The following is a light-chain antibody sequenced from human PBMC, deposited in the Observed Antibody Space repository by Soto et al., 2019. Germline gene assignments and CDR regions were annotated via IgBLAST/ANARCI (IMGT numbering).Light chain of an antibody. CDR2: GAS. V-gene: IGKV3-20*01. CDR3: QQYSVWPPYT. Sequence: EIVLTQSPGTLSLSPGERATLSCRASQSVSSSYLAWYQQKPGQAPRLLIYGASSRATGIPDRFSGSGSGTDFTLTISSLQSEDFAVYYCQQYSVWPPYTFGQGTKLEIK. CDR1: QSVSSSY. J-gene: IGKJ2*01.